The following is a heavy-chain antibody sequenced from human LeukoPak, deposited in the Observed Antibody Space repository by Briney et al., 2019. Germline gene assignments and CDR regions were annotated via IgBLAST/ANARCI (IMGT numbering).Heavy chain of an antibody. V-gene: IGHV1-8*01. CDR3: AKGLRSDY. CDR1: GYILNNYD. J-gene: IGHJ4*02. CDR2: MNPNSGKR. D-gene: IGHD3-16*02. Sequence: ASVKVSCKASGYILNNYDINWVRQATGQGLEWMGCMNPNSGKRVYAQKFQRRVTMTTNSSINTAYMELTSLTSDDTAVYYCAKGLRSDYWGQGTLVTVSS.